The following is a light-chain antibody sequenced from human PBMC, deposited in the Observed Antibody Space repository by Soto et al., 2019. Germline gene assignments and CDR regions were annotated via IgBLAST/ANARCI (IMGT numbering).Light chain of an antibody. Sequence: EIVLTQSPGTLSLSPGETVALSCRASQSVTNNYLAWYQQKRGQAPRLLIYGASNRATGIPDRFSGGGSGTDFILTLIRLEPEDFAVYYCQQYGSSHQTFGQGTKVEIK. CDR2: GAS. V-gene: IGKV3-20*01. CDR3: QQYGSSHQT. J-gene: IGKJ1*01. CDR1: QSVTNNY.